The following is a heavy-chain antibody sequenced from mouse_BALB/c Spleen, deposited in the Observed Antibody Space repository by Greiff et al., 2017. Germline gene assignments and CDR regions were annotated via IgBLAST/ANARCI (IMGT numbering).Heavy chain of an antibody. CDR1: GYTFTSYW. V-gene: IGHV1-69*02. CDR2: IDPSDSYT. D-gene: IGHD1-1*01. Sequence: QVQLKQPGAELVKPGASVKLSCKASGYTFTSYWMHWVKQRPGQGLEWIGEIDPSDSYTNYNQKFKGKATLTVDKSSSTAYMQLSSLTSEDSAVYYCARSGNYYGSSLYAMDYWGQGTSVTVSS. J-gene: IGHJ4*01. CDR3: ARSGNYYGSSLYAMDY.